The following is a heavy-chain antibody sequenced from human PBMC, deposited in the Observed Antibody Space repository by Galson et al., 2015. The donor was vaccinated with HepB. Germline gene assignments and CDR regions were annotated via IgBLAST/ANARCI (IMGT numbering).Heavy chain of an antibody. Sequence: SLRLSCAASGFTFSSYSMNWVRQAPGKGLEWVSYISSSSSTIYYADSVKGRFTISRDNARNSLYLQMNSLRAEDPAVYYCARAPDYYDSSGYWYFQHWGQGTLVTVSS. D-gene: IGHD3-22*01. CDR2: ISSSSSTI. CDR1: GFTFSSYS. CDR3: ARAPDYYDSSGYWYFQH. V-gene: IGHV3-48*04. J-gene: IGHJ1*01.